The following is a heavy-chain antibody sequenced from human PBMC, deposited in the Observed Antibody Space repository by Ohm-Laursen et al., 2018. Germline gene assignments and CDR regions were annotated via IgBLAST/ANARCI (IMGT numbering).Heavy chain of an antibody. D-gene: IGHD5-24*01. CDR1: GFTFRTYW. V-gene: IGHV3-21*01. CDR3: ARVDGRPDYYYYGMDV. Sequence: GSLRLSCSASGFTFRTYWMHWVRQAPGKGLEWVSSISSSSSYIYYADSVKGRFTISRDNAKNSLYLQMNSLRAEDTAVYYCARVDGRPDYYYYGMDVWGQGTTVTVSS. J-gene: IGHJ6*02. CDR2: ISSSSSYI.